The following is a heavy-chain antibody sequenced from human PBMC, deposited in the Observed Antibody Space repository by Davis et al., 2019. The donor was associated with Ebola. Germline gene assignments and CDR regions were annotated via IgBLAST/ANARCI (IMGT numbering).Heavy chain of an antibody. J-gene: IGHJ4*02. CDR2: ISSSSSYI. V-gene: IGHV3-21*01. D-gene: IGHD2-15*01. Sequence: PGGSLRLSCAASGFTFSSYSMNWVRQAPGTGLEWVSSISSSSSYIYYADSVKGRFTISRDNAKNSLYLQMNSLRAEDTAVYYCARDRGYCSGGICYTTLDYWGQGTLVTVSS. CDR3: ARDRGYCSGGICYTTLDY. CDR1: GFTFSSYS.